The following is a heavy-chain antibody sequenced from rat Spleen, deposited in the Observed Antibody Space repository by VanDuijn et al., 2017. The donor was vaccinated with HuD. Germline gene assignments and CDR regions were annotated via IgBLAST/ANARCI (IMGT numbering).Heavy chain of an antibody. V-gene: IGHV5-29*01. CDR3: ARPWQTSYFDY. Sequence: EVQLVESDGGLVQPGRSLKLSCAASGFTFSDYYMAWVRQAPTKGLEWVATISYDGSSTYYRDSVKGRFTISRDNAKSTLYLQMDSLRSEDTATYYCARPWQTSYFDYWGPGTMVTVSS. CDR2: ISYDGSST. J-gene: IGHJ1*01. CDR1: GFTFSDYY.